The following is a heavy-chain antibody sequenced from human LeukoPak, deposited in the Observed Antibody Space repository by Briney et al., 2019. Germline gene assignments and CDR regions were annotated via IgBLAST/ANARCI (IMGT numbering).Heavy chain of an antibody. D-gene: IGHD5-18*01. CDR2: ISSNGGST. V-gene: IGHV3-64*01. CDR1: GFTFSSYA. Sequence: GGSLRLSCAASGFTFSSYAMHWVRQAPGKGLEYVSAISSNGGSTYYANSVKGRFTISRDNSKNTLYLQMDSLRAEDMAVYYCARGGYSVSAFDPWGQGTLVTVSS. J-gene: IGHJ5*02. CDR3: ARGGYSVSAFDP.